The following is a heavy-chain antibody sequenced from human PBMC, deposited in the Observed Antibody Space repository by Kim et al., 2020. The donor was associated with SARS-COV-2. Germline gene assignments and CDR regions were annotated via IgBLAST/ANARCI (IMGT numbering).Heavy chain of an antibody. Sequence: SRVTRSVDTSKNQFSLKLSSVTAADTAVYYCARGGITMVRGVIIGGGMDVWGQGTTVTVSS. V-gene: IGHV4-59*09. J-gene: IGHJ6*02. D-gene: IGHD3-10*01. CDR3: ARGGITMVRGVIIGGGMDV.